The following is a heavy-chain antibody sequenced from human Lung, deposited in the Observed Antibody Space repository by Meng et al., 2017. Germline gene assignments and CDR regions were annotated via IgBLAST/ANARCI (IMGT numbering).Heavy chain of an antibody. Sequence: QVQLQESGPGLVKPSGTLSLTCAVSGGSISSDNWWSWVSQPPGKGLEWIGEIYHSGSTNYNPSLKSRITISVDKPKNQFSLTLSSVTAADTAVYYCTKNDFYCLGYWGQGTLVTVSS. CDR2: IYHSGST. D-gene: IGHD2-21*01. CDR3: TKNDFYCLGY. CDR1: GGSISSDNW. V-gene: IGHV4-4*02. J-gene: IGHJ4*02.